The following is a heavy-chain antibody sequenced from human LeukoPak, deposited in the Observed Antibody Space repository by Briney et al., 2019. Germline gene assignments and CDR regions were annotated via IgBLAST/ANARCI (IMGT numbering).Heavy chain of an antibody. J-gene: IGHJ3*02. CDR1: GGSITSDH. CDR2: IYYSGNT. V-gene: IGHV4-59*01. D-gene: IGHD2/OR15-2a*01. CDR3: ARKNDFDI. Sequence: SETLSLTCTVSGGSITSDHWNWIRQPPGKGLEWIGCIYYSGNTYYNPSLKSRVTISVDMSKNQFSLRLTSVTAADTAVYCCARKNDFDIWGQGTLVTVSS.